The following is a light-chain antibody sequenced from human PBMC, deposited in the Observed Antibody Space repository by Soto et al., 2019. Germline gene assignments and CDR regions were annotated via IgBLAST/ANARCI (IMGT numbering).Light chain of an antibody. CDR1: QSISSW. Sequence: DIQMTPSPTTLTASVGDRVTITCRASQSISSWLAWYQQKPGKAPKLLIYDASSLESGVASRFSGSGSGTEFTLTISSLQPDDFATYYCQQYNSYSWTFGQGTRWIS. J-gene: IGKJ1*01. CDR2: DAS. V-gene: IGKV1-5*01. CDR3: QQYNSYSWT.